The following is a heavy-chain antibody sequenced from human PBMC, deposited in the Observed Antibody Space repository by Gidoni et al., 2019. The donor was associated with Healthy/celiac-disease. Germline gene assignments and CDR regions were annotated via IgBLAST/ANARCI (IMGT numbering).Heavy chain of an antibody. J-gene: IGHJ6*02. V-gene: IGHV1-2*02. D-gene: IGHD2-15*01. CDR3: ARDLGYSLSGMDV. CDR1: GYPFTGYY. Sequence: QVQLVQSGAAVKKLRASVKVSCKASGYPFTGYYMHWVRQAPGQGLEWMGWINPNSGGTNYAQKCQGRVTMTRDTSISTAYMELSRLRSDDTAVYYCARDLGYSLSGMDVWGQGTTVTVSS. CDR2: INPNSGGT.